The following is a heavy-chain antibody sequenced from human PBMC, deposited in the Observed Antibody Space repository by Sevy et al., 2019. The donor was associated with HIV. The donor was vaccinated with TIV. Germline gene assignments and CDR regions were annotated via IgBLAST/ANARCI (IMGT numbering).Heavy chain of an antibody. CDR3: ARGRHDSSGYYPPRFDY. V-gene: IGHV4-30-4*01. D-gene: IGHD3-22*01. Sequence: SETLSLTCTVSGGSISSGDYYWSWIRQPPGKGLEWIGYIYYSGSTYYNPSLKSRVTISVDTSKNQFSLRLSSVTAADTAVYYCARGRHDSSGYYPPRFDYWGQGTLVIVSS. CDR2: IYYSGST. CDR1: GGSISSGDYY. J-gene: IGHJ4*02.